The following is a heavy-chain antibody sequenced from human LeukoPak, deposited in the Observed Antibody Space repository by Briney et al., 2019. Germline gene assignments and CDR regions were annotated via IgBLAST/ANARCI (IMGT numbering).Heavy chain of an antibody. Sequence: GGSLRLSCAASGFIFNSYGMHWVRQAPGKGLEWVAFIRYDGSNKYYADSVKGRFTISRGNSKNTLYLQMNSLRVEDTAVYYCATLPYYYDSSGSYYFDYWGQGTLVTVSS. CDR2: IRYDGSNK. J-gene: IGHJ4*02. D-gene: IGHD3-22*01. CDR3: ATLPYYYDSSGSYYFDY. CDR1: GFIFNSYG. V-gene: IGHV3-30*02.